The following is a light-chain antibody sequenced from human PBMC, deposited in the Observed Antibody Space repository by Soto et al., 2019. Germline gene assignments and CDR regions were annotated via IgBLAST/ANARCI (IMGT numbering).Light chain of an antibody. CDR3: SSYTSSDSWV. CDR1: TGDIGGYDR. Sequence: QSALTQPASVSGSLGQSITISCTGTTGDIGGYDRVSWYQQYPGKAPKLLISDVSFRPSGVSYRFSGSKSGNTASLPIADLQAVDESDYHCSSYTSSDSWVFGGGTKLTVL. J-gene: IGLJ3*02. V-gene: IGLV2-14*01. CDR2: DVS.